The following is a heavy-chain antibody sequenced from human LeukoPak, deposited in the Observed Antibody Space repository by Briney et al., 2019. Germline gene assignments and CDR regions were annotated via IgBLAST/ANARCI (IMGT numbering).Heavy chain of an antibody. CDR1: GYTFTSYD. D-gene: IGHD2-2*01. CDR2: MNPNSGNT. CDR3: ARSRRYCSSTSCYLGDY. Sequence: ASVKVSCKASGYTFTSYDINWVRQAIGQGLEWMGWMNPNSGNTGYAQKFQGRVTMTRNTSISTAYMELSSLRSEDTAVYYCARSRRYCSSTSCYLGDYWGQGTLVTVSS. V-gene: IGHV1-8*01. J-gene: IGHJ4*02.